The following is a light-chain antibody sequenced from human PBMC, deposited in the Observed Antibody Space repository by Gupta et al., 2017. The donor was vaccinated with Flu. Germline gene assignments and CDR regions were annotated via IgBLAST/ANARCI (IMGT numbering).Light chain of an antibody. CDR3: SSYTTSFTRL. J-gene: IGLJ3*02. CDR1: SSDICAYNY. V-gene: IGLV2-14*03. Sequence: QSALTQPASVSGSPGQSITTSCTGTSSDICAYNYVSWYQQHPGKAPKLILYEVSYRPSGVSNRFSGSKSDNTASLTISALQAEDEADYYCSSYTTSFTRLFGGGTRLTVL. CDR2: EVS.